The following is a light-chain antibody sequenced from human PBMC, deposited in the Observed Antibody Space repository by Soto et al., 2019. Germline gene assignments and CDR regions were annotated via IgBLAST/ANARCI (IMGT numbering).Light chain of an antibody. CDR2: RAS. J-gene: IGKJ2*01. CDR3: QQYYSLPST. Sequence: DIVMTQSPDSLAVSLGERATINCTSSQTVLYRPCNRNFLAWYQQKAGKPPKLIIYRASSRESGGPDRISGRGSGTDFALTISSLQPEDVAVYYCQQYYSLPSTFGQGTKLEI. V-gene: IGKV4-1*01. CDR1: QTVLYRPCNRNF.